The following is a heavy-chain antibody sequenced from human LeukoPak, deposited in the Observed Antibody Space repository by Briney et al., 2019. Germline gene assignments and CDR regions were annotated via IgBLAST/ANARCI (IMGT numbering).Heavy chain of an antibody. D-gene: IGHD1-26*01. CDR1: GFTFDDYA. CDR2: ISWNSGSI. CDR3: AKDISSGIVVLGAFDI. V-gene: IGHV3-9*01. Sequence: AGGSLRLSCAASGFTFDDYAMHWVRQAPGKCLEWVSGISWNSGSIGYADPVKGRFTISRDNAKNSLYLQMNSLRAEDTALYYCAKDISSGIVVLGAFDIWGQGTMVTVSS. J-gene: IGHJ3*02.